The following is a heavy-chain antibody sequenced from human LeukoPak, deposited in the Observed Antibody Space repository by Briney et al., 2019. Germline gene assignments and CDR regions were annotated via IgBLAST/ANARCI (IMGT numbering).Heavy chain of an antibody. J-gene: IGHJ4*02. V-gene: IGHV4-39*07. Sequence: SETLSLTCTVSGDSFSIVTDYWAWIRQPPGKGLEWIASGDYSGGTYYNPSLESRVAISADMSKNQFSLKLTSVTGADTAVYYCAGERGEEYSSGWYKRNYFDNWGQGIRVTVSS. CDR2: GDYSGGT. D-gene: IGHD6-19*01. CDR3: AGERGEEYSSGWYKRNYFDN. CDR1: GDSFSIVTDY.